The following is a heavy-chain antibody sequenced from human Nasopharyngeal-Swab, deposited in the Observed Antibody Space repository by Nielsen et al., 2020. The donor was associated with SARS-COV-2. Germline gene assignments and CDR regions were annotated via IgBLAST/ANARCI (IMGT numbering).Heavy chain of an antibody. D-gene: IGHD3-10*01. Sequence: SETLSLTCTGSGGSISSSSDDWGWIRQPPGKELEWIGSIYYSGSTYYSAALKSQVPISVDTSKTQFYLKLSSVTAADTAVYYCARLTVLLWFGEPTYMDVWGKGTTVTVSS. CDR3: ARLTVLLWFGEPTYMDV. CDR2: IYYSGST. V-gene: IGHV4-39*01. J-gene: IGHJ6*03. CDR1: GGSISSSSDD.